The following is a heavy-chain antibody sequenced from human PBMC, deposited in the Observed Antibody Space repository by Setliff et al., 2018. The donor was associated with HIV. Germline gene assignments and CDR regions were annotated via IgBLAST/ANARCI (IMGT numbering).Heavy chain of an antibody. CDR1: GLSMSYNY. Sequence: SETLSLTCTVSGLSMSYNYWTWIRQSPGKGLEWIGYDHYSGSTRYNPSLKSRVTISVDTSKKKFSLKLTSMTATDTAVYYCASEKKAWSVSDSFYEYWGQGVPVTVSS. D-gene: IGHD3-3*01. CDR2: DHYSGST. CDR3: ASEKKAWSVSDSFYEY. J-gene: IGHJ4*02. V-gene: IGHV4-59*01.